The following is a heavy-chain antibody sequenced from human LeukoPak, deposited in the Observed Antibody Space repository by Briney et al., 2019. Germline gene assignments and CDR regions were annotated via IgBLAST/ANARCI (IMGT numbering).Heavy chain of an antibody. V-gene: IGHV4-4*07. J-gene: IGHJ3*02. D-gene: IGHD3-3*01. CDR2: IYTSGVT. CDR1: GFSISNYD. Sequence: SETLSLTCSVSGFSISNYDWSWIRQPAGKGLEWIGRIYTSGVTNYNPSLKSRVTMSADTSKNQFSLKLNSVTAADTAVYYCARDRSITIFGVVADAFDMWGQGTMVTVSS. CDR3: ARDRSITIFGVVADAFDM.